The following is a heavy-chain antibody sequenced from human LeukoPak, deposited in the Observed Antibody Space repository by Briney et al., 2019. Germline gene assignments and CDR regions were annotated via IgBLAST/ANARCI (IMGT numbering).Heavy chain of an antibody. J-gene: IGHJ4*02. V-gene: IGHV4-34*01. CDR1: GGSFSGYY. Sequence: SETLSLTCAVYGGSFSGYYWSWIRQPPGKGLERIGEINHSGSTNYNPSLKSRVTISVDTSKNQFSLKLSSVTAADTAVYYCARALYYYDSSGYCDYWGQGTLVTVSS. D-gene: IGHD3-22*01. CDR2: INHSGST. CDR3: ARALYYYDSSGYCDY.